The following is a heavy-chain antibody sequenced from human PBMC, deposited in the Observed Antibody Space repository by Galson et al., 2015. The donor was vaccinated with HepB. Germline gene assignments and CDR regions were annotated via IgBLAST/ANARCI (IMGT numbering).Heavy chain of an antibody. CDR3: ARYSDSSSWYYGGYYYMDV. Sequence: QSGAEVKKPGASVKVSCKASGYTFTSYGISWVRQAPGQGLEWMGWISAYNGNTNYAQKLQGRVTMTTDTSTSTAYMELRSLRSDDTAVYYCARYSDSSSWYYGGYYYMDVWGKGTTATVSS. CDR2: ISAYNGNT. V-gene: IGHV1-18*01. CDR1: GYTFTSYG. J-gene: IGHJ6*03. D-gene: IGHD6-13*01.